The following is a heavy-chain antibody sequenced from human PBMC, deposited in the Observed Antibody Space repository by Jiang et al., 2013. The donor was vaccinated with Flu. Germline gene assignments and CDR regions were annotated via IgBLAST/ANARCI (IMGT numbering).Heavy chain of an antibody. CDR1: GGSMSTYY. CDR3: ARRELLPYWYFDL. J-gene: IGHJ2*01. V-gene: IGHV4-59*08. D-gene: IGHD1-26*01. CDR2: IYYSGST. Sequence: TLSLTCTVSGGSMSTYYWSWIRQSPGKGLEWIGYIYYSGSTNYNPSLKSRVTISVDTSKKQFSLKLSSVTAADTAVYYCARRELLPYWYFDLWGRGTLVTVSS.